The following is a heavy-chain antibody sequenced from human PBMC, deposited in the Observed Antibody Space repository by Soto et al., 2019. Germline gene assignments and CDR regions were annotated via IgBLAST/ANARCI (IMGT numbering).Heavy chain of an antibody. J-gene: IGHJ4*02. CDR2: ISYDGSNK. Sequence: PGGSLRLSCAASGFTFSSYAMHWVRQAPGKGLEWVAVISYDGSNKYYADSVKGRFTISRDNSKNTLYLQMNSLRAEDTAVYYCAKENWASPDSWGQGTLVSVSS. D-gene: IGHD7-27*01. CDR1: GFTFSSYA. V-gene: IGHV3-30-3*01. CDR3: AKENWASPDS.